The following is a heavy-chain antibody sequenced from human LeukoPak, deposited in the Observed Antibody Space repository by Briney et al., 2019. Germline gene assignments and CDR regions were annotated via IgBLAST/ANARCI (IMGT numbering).Heavy chain of an antibody. D-gene: IGHD3-10*01. V-gene: IGHV3-33*01. J-gene: IGHJ4*02. CDR2: MWDDGTNE. CDR3: ARVSWGSGSFDY. Sequence: GGSLRLSCTASGFTFGIYGMHWVRQAPGKGLEWVAVMWDDGTNEYYVESVKGRFTISRDNGKRTLYLQMNSLRVEDTAVYYCARVSWGSGSFDYWGQGTLVTVSS. CDR1: GFTFGIYG.